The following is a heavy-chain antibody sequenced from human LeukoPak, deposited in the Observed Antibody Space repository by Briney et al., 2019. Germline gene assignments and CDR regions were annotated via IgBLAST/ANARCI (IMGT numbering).Heavy chain of an antibody. Sequence: GGSLRLSCAASGFTFSSYAMHWVRQAPGKGLEWVSVISGSGGNTYYADSVKGRFTISRDNSTNTLYLQTNSLRAEDTVVYYCAKAVNGVVALDWFYPWGEESLHTVSS. D-gene: IGHD2-15*01. J-gene: IGHJ5*02. V-gene: IGHV3-23*01. CDR2: ISGSGGNT. CDR3: AKAVNGVVALDWFYP. CDR1: GFTFSSYA.